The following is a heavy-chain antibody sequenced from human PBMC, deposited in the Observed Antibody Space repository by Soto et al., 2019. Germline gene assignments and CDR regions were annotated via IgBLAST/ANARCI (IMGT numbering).Heavy chain of an antibody. CDR1: GGSISSYY. D-gene: IGHD4-17*01. CDR2: IYYSGNT. V-gene: IGHV4-59*01. CDR3: ARTPTGGTYYSGY. Sequence: SETLSLTCTVSGGSISSYYWSWIRQPPGKGLEWIGYIYYSGNTNYNPSLTSRVTISVDTSKNQFSLKLSSVTAADTAVYYCARTPTGGTYYSGYPGQVTLVTVSS. J-gene: IGHJ4*02.